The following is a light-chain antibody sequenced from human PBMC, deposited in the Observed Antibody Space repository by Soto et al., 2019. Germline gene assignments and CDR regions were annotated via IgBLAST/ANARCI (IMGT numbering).Light chain of an antibody. Sequence: DIQMTQSPSTLSASVGDRVTITCRASQSISSWLAWYQQKPGKAPKLLIYKASSLESGVPSRFSGSGSGTEFTLTISSLQPDDSATYHCQQYNTYSWTFGQGTKVELK. V-gene: IGKV1-5*03. CDR1: QSISSW. CDR2: KAS. J-gene: IGKJ1*01. CDR3: QQYNTYSWT.